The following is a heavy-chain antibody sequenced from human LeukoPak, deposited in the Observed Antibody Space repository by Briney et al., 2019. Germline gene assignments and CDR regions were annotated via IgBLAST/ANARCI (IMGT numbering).Heavy chain of an antibody. CDR2: ITSSSSTM. D-gene: IGHD7-27*01. V-gene: IGHV3-21*01. CDR1: GFTFSTYA. Sequence: GRSLGLSCAASGFTFSTYAMSWVSQAPGKGLEWVSSITSSSSTMYSADAVKGLLTISRDNAKNSLYLQMNSLRAEDTAVYYCARDLAWGGYWGQGALLTVSS. J-gene: IGHJ4*02. CDR3: ARDLAWGGY.